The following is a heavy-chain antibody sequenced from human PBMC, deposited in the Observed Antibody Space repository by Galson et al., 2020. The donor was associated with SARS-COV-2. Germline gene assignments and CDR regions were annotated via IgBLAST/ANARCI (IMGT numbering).Heavy chain of an antibody. J-gene: IGHJ4*02. CDR3: ARDGQLSSGWALDD. Sequence: GGSLRLSCAASGFTFSDHAIHWVRQAPGKGLEWVAQIFYDGSDKSYGDSVKGRFTISRDSSKNMVYLQRNNLKVDDTAVYYCARDGQLSSGWALDDWGQGTLVTVSS. CDR2: IFYDGSDK. CDR1: GFTFSDHA. V-gene: IGHV3-33*01. D-gene: IGHD6-19*01.